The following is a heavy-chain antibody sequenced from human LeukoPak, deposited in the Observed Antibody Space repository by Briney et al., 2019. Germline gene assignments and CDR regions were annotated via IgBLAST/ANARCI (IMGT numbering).Heavy chain of an antibody. J-gene: IGHJ4*02. V-gene: IGHV3-7*04. CDR2: IKQDGSEK. CDR1: GFPFSNYW. CDR3: ARAYYDNSGYLGY. D-gene: IGHD3-22*01. Sequence: GGSLRLSCAASGFPFSNYWMNWVRPAPGKGLEWVANIKQDGSEKYYVDSVKGRFTISRDNAKNSLFLQMNSLRAEDTAVYYCARAYYDNSGYLGYWGQGTLVTVSS.